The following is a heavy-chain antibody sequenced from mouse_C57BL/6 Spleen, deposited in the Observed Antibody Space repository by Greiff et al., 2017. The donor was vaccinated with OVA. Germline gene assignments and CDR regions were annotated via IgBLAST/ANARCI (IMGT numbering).Heavy chain of an antibody. CDR1: GFTFSSYA. V-gene: IGHV5-9-1*02. D-gene: IGHD2-2*01. Sequence: VKLVESGEGLVKPGGSLKLPRAASGFTFSSYAMSLVRQTPEKRLEWVAYISNGGDCIYYAVPVMGRFSIYRENARNPLYLQMSSLKSEDTAMYYCTRSSTMVTTRLAYWGQGTLVTVSA. CDR2: ISNGGDCI. CDR3: TRSSTMVTTRLAY. J-gene: IGHJ3*01.